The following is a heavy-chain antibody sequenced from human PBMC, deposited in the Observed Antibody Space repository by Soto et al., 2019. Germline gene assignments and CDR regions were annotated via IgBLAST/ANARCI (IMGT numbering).Heavy chain of an antibody. D-gene: IGHD6-19*01. CDR2: ISFDGSDR. Sequence: QVQLVESGGGVVQPGRSLRLSCAASGFTFNHYGMHWVRQAPGKGLEWVAVISFDGSDRYYADSLKGRFTISRDNSKNTLYLQMSSLRAEDTAVYYCAKPDSSGYYVERFDSWGQGTLVTVSS. V-gene: IGHV3-30*18. CDR1: GFTFNHYG. J-gene: IGHJ4*02. CDR3: AKPDSSGYYVERFDS.